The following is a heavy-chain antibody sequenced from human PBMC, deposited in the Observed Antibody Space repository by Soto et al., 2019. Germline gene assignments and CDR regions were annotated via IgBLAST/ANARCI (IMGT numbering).Heavy chain of an antibody. Sequence: GGSLRLSCAASGFTFSSYGMHWVRQAPGKGLEWVAVIWYDGSNKYYADSVKGRFTISRDNSKNTLYLQMNSLRAEDTAVYYCARDQGRYCSGGSCYYFDYWGQGTLVTVSS. D-gene: IGHD2-15*01. CDR3: ARDQGRYCSGGSCYYFDY. CDR2: IWYDGSNK. J-gene: IGHJ4*02. V-gene: IGHV3-33*01. CDR1: GFTFSSYG.